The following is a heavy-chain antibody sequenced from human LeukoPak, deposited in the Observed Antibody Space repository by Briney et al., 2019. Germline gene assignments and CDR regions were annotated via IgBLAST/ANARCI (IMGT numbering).Heavy chain of an antibody. J-gene: IGHJ5*02. CDR2: ISYDGNHK. V-gene: IGHV3-30*04. CDR3: ARAEDYGGNSGTGDA. CDR1: GFTFTSYA. Sequence: GGSLRLSCAVSGFTFTSYAMHWVRQAPGKGPEWVAVISYDGNHKYYGESVKGRFTISRDNSKDTLYLQMNSLRTEDTAVYYCARAEDYGGNSGTGDAWGQGTLVTVSS. D-gene: IGHD4-23*01.